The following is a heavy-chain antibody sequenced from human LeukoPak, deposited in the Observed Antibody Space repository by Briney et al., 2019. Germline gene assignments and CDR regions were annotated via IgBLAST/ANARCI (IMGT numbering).Heavy chain of an antibody. CDR1: GFTFSSYA. J-gene: IGHJ4*02. D-gene: IGHD3-22*01. CDR3: ARVDFCDSSGYYCYYSDY. CDR2: ISYDGSNK. Sequence: GGSLRLSCAASGFTFSSYAMHWVRQAPGKGLEWVAVISYDGSNKYYADSVKGRFTISRDNSKNTLYLQMNSLRAEDTAVYYCARVDFCDSSGYYCYYSDYWGQGTLVTVSS. V-gene: IGHV3-30*04.